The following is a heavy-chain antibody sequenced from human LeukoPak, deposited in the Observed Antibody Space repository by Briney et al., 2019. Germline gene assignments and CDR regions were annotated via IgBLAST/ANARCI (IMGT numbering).Heavy chain of an antibody. D-gene: IGHD3-3*01. CDR2: IYSGDST. V-gene: IGHV3-66*01. CDR3: ARVFWEKDGFIGAFDI. J-gene: IGHJ3*02. Sequence: GGSLRLSCAASGFTVSGNYMSWVRQAPGKVLEWVSIIYSGDSTYYADSVKGRFTISRDNSKNTLYLQMNSLRAEDTAVYYCARVFWEKDGFIGAFDIWGQGTMVTVSS. CDR1: GFTVSGNY.